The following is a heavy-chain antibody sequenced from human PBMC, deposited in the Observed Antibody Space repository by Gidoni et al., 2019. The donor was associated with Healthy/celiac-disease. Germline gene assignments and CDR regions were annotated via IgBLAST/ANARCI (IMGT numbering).Heavy chain of an antibody. J-gene: IGHJ6*02. D-gene: IGHD2-8*02. CDR2: ISYDGNNK. CDR1: GFTFSSYD. V-gene: IGHV3-30*18. Sequence: QVQLVESGGGVVQPGRSLRLSCAAPGFTFSSYDMHWVRQAPGKGLEWVAVISYDGNNKYYADSVKGRFTISRDNSKRTLYLQMNSLRAEDTAVYYCAKDRGVDCTGGVCQTRGKDYYYYGVDVWGQGTTVTVSS. CDR3: AKDRGVDCTGGVCQTRGKDYYYYGVDV.